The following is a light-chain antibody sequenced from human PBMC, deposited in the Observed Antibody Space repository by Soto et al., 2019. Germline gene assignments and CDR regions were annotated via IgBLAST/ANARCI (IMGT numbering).Light chain of an antibody. CDR1: GSDLGGYNY. Sequence: QSALTQPASVSGSPGQSITISCTGTGSDLGGYNYVSWYQQYPGKAPKLMIYDVGNRPSGVSNRFSGSKSGNTASLTISGLQAEDEADYYCSSYSSSSTPYVFGTGTKLTVL. CDR2: DVG. V-gene: IGLV2-14*03. J-gene: IGLJ1*01. CDR3: SSYSSSSTPYV.